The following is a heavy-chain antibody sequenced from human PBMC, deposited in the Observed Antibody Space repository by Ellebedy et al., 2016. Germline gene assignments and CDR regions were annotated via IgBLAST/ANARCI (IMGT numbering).Heavy chain of an antibody. CDR1: GGSFSATS. Sequence: GSLRLSXTVYGGSFSATSWSWIRQPPGKGLEWIGEVSSYEGTNYNPSLKSRVTMYVDTSKSQFSLKLTSVTAADTAVYFCATGLDRAKTGYWGQGTLVTVSS. V-gene: IGHV4-34*01. CDR2: VSSYEGT. CDR3: ATGLDRAKTGY. J-gene: IGHJ4*02. D-gene: IGHD3-22*01.